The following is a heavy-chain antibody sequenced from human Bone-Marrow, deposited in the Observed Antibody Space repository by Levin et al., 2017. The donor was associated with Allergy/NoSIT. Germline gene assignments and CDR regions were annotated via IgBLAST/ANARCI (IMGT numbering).Heavy chain of an antibody. Sequence: LSLPCAASGFNFQTSAIHWVRQAPGKELEWVAVISYDGTKKYYTDSVKGRFTISRDNFRNTLFLQMNSLKIEDSAIYYCARDRGSSWELYYFDYWGHGTLVTVSS. CDR3: ARDRGSSWELYYFDY. CDR2: ISYDGTKK. J-gene: IGHJ4*01. CDR1: GFNFQTSA. D-gene: IGHD6-13*01. V-gene: IGHV3-30*04.